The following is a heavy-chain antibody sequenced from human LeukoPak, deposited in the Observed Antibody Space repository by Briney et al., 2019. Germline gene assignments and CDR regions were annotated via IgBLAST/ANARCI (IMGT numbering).Heavy chain of an antibody. CDR1: GYTFTSYG. V-gene: IGHV1-18*01. CDR3: ARVHIAAYYGMDV. D-gene: IGHD6-13*01. CDR2: ISAYNGNT. Sequence: ASVKVSCKASGYTFTSYGISWVRQAPGQGLEWMGWISAYNGNTNYAQKLQGRVTMTTDTSTSTAYMGLRSLRSDDTAVYYCARVHIAAYYGMDVWGQGTTVTVSS. J-gene: IGHJ6*02.